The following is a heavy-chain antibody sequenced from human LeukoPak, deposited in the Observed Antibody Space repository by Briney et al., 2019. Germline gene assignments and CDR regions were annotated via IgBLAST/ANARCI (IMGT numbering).Heavy chain of an antibody. Sequence: SETLSLTCNVSGYSISSGYYWGWIRQPPAKGLEWIGSIYHSGRTHYNPSLKSRVTISGDTSKNQFSLKLSSVTAAETAVYYCARGLTPDAFDIWGQGTMVTVSS. V-gene: IGHV4-38-2*02. CDR1: GYSISSGYY. CDR3: ARGLTPDAFDI. J-gene: IGHJ3*02. CDR2: IYHSGRT.